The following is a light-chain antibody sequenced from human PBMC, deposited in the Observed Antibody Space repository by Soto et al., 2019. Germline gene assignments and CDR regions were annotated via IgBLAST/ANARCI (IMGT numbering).Light chain of an antibody. CDR2: TAS. CDR3: QQYDDDPPT. CDR1: QGIGNY. V-gene: IGKV1-27*01. J-gene: IGKJ1*01. Sequence: DIQVTQSPSSLSASVGARITITCRASQGIGNYLAWYQQKPGKVPQLLIYTASTLQSGVPSRFSGSGFGTDFTLTISSLQPEDVATYYCQQYDDDPPTFGQGTKVEIK.